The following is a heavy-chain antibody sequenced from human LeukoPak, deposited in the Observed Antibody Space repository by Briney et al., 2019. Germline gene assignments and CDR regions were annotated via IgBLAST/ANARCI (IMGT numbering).Heavy chain of an antibody. CDR3: AKEAHIVVVPAALDI. Sequence: GGSLRLSCAASGFTFSSYGMHWVRQAPGKGLEWVAFIRYDGSNKYYADSVKGRFTISRDNSKNTLYLQMNSLRAEDTAVYCCAKEAHIVVVPAALDIWGQGTMVTVS. CDR2: IRYDGSNK. J-gene: IGHJ3*02. D-gene: IGHD2-2*01. V-gene: IGHV3-30*02. CDR1: GFTFSSYG.